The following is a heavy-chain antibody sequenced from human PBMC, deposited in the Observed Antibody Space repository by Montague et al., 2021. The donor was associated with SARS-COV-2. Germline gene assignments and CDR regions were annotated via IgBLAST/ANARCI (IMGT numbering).Heavy chain of an antibody. D-gene: IGHD5-12*01. CDR2: NNFKGIS. CDR3: AEARGSGYCPF. V-gene: IGHV4-34*01. J-gene: IGHJ4*02. CDR1: GGSFIPSA. Sequence: SETLSLTCGVSGGSFIPSAWSWMRQPPAPGLERVGENNFKGISNXSPSPKVRVTISGDTYTRQFSLILKDVTAADSAVYYCAEARGSGYCPFWGQGFLVIVSS.